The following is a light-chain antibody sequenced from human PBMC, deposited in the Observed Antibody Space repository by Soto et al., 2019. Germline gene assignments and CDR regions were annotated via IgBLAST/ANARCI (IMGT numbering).Light chain of an antibody. V-gene: IGKV1-9*01. CDR2: ATS. CDR3: QQLDTSPLT. Sequence: IQLTQSPSSLSASVGDRVTITCRASQGISSYLAWYQQKPGIAPKLLIYATSTLQSGVPSRFSGSGSGTDFTLTISSLQPEDFATYFCQQLDTSPLTFGPGTKVDIK. CDR1: QGISSY. J-gene: IGKJ3*01.